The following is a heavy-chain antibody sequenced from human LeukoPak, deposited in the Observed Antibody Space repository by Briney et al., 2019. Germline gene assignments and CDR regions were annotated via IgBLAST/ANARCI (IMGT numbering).Heavy chain of an antibody. D-gene: IGHD3-22*01. CDR3: ARGGWNKFDY. CDR2: IFYSGTT. Sequence: PSETLSLTCTVSGGSISSYYWSWIRQPPGKGLEWVGFIFYSGTTNYNPSLKSRVTISVDTSKNQFSLKLSSVTAADTAVYYCARGGWNKFDYWGQGTLVTVSS. CDR1: GGSISSYY. V-gene: IGHV4-59*01. J-gene: IGHJ4*02.